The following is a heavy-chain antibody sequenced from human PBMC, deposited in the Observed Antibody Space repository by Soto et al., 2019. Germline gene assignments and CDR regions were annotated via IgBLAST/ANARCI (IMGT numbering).Heavy chain of an antibody. V-gene: IGHV3-30*18. J-gene: IGHJ4*02. CDR3: AKERYSSSSPDFGY. D-gene: IGHD6-6*01. Sequence: QVQLVESGGGVVQPGRSLRLSCAASGFTFSSYGMHWVRQAPGKGLEWVAVISYDGSNKYYADSVKGRFTISRDNSKNTLYLQMNSLRAEDTAVYYCAKERYSSSSPDFGYWGQGTLVTVSS. CDR1: GFTFSSYG. CDR2: ISYDGSNK.